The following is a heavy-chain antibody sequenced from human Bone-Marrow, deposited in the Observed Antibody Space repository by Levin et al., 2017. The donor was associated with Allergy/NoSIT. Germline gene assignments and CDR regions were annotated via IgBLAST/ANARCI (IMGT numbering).Heavy chain of an antibody. J-gene: IGHJ4*02. V-gene: IGHV4-61*02. CDR1: GGSISSGSQY. Sequence: SQTLSLTCAVSGGSISSGSQYWSWIRQPAGKGLEWIGRIYTSGSTNYNPSLKSRVTISIDRSKNQLSLKLSSVTAADTALYYCASVYCSRGACYFDNWGQGTLVTVSS. D-gene: IGHD2-15*01. CDR2: IYTSGST. CDR3: ASVYCSRGACYFDN.